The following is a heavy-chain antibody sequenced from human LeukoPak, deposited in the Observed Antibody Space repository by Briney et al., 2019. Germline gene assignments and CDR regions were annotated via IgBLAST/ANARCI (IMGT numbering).Heavy chain of an antibody. V-gene: IGHV4-59*12. J-gene: IGHJ4*02. D-gene: IGHD6-19*01. Sequence: KSSETLSLTCTVSGGSISSYYWSWIRQPPGKGLEWIGYIYYSGSTNYNPSLKSRVTISVDTSKNQFSLKLSSVTAADTAVYYCARGPRIAVAGTFGYWGQGTLVTVSS. CDR3: ARGPRIAVAGTFGY. CDR1: GGSISSYY. CDR2: IYYSGST.